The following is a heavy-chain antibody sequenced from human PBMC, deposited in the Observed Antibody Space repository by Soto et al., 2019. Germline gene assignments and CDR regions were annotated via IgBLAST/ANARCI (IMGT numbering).Heavy chain of an antibody. CDR2: ISGSGGNT. CDR1: GFTFASYT. V-gene: IGHV3-23*01. Sequence: PGGSLRRSCSASGFTFASYTMNWVRQAPGKGLECVSSISGSGGNTYYADSVKGRFTISRDNSKNTLYLQMTSLRVDDTAVYYCAKRGVYKPDYWGQGTLVTVSS. D-gene: IGHD1-1*01. CDR3: AKRGVYKPDY. J-gene: IGHJ4*02.